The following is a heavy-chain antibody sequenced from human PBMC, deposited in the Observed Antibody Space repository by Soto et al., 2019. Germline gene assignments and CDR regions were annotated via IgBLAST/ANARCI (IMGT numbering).Heavy chain of an antibody. V-gene: IGHV3-30*18. D-gene: IGHD2-2*01. CDR2: ISYDGSNK. CDR3: AKKHCSSTSCYPTYYYYYGMDV. CDR1: VFTFSSYG. Sequence: GGSLRLSCEASVFTFSSYGLHWFRQAPGKVLEWVAVISYDGSNKYYADSVKGRFTISRDNSKNTLYLQMNSLRAEDTAVYYCAKKHCSSTSCYPTYYYYYGMDVWGQGTTVTVSS. J-gene: IGHJ6*02.